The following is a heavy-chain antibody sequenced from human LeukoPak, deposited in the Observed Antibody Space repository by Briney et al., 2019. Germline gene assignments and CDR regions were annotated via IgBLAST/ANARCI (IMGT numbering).Heavy chain of an antibody. V-gene: IGHV4-34*01. CDR1: GGSFSGYY. J-gene: IGHJ4*02. D-gene: IGHD3-22*01. CDR3: ARVIGDVSGYYVDY. Sequence: SETLSLTCAVYGGSFSGYYWSWLRQPPGKRLEWIGEINQSGSPNYNPSLKSRITISVDTSKNQFSLKLRSVTAADTAVFYCARVIGDVSGYYVDYWGQGALVTVSS. CDR2: INQSGSP.